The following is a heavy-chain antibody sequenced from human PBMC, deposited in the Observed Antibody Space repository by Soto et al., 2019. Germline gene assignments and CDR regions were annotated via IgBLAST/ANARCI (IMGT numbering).Heavy chain of an antibody. Sequence: EVQLVESGGGLVQPGGSLRLSCAASGFTFSSYWMSWVRQTPGKGLEWVANIKQDGSEKHYVDPVKGRFTISRDNAKNSLHLQMNSVRVEDTAVYYCARDGPLYSPTSGWFGPWGQGTLVSVSS. V-gene: IGHV3-7*01. J-gene: IGHJ5*02. CDR1: GFTFSSYW. D-gene: IGHD6-13*01. CDR3: ARDGPLYSPTSGWFGP. CDR2: IKQDGSEK.